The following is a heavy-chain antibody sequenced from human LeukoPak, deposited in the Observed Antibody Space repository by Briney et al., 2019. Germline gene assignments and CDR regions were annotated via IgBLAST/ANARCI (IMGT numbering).Heavy chain of an antibody. Sequence: GGSLRLSCAASGFTFSSYWMNWVRQAPGKGLEWVANIKQDGSEKYYVDSVKGRFTVSRDNAKNSLYLQMNSLRAEETAVYYCARGSSIVGATFDYWGQGTLVTVSS. J-gene: IGHJ4*02. CDR2: IKQDGSEK. D-gene: IGHD1-26*01. CDR3: ARGSSIVGATFDY. V-gene: IGHV3-7*01. CDR1: GFTFSSYW.